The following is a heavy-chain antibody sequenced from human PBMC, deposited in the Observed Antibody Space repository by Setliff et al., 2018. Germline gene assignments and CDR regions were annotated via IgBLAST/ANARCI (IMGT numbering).Heavy chain of an antibody. D-gene: IGHD2-2*01. CDR3: ARTYCSDTSCYDYYYYMDV. V-gene: IGHV3-20*04. CDR1: GFTFDDYG. Sequence: GGSLRLSCAATGFTFDDYGMSWVRQAPGKGLEWVSGIHWNGGGTAYADSVKGRFTISRDNAKNSLYLQMNSLRAEDTAVYYCARTYCSDTSCYDYYYYMDVWGKGTTVTVSS. CDR2: IHWNGGGT. J-gene: IGHJ6*03.